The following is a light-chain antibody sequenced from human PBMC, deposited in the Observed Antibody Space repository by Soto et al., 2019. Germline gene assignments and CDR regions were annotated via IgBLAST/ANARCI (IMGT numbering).Light chain of an antibody. CDR1: QTVSRMY. CDR3: QQYDHWPMA. Sequence: PVTLSLAPGARATLSCRASQTVSRMYLSWFQQKPGQAPRLLIYGTSTRATGIPARFSGGGSGTEFTFTVTSLQSEDFAVYYCQQYDHWPMAFGQGTLPAIK. CDR2: GTS. J-gene: IGKJ5*01. V-gene: IGKV3-15*01.